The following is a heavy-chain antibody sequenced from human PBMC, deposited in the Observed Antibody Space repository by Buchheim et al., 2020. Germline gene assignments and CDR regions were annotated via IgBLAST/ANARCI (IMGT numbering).Heavy chain of an antibody. V-gene: IGHV3-74*01. Sequence: EVQLVESGGGLVQPGGSLRLSCAVSGLAFNNRWMHWVRQAPGKGLVWVSHVNSDESTTTYADSVKGRFTISRDNAKNTLYLQMNSLRAEDTAVYYSASDWSYALDVWGQGTT. J-gene: IGHJ6*02. CDR3: ASDWSYALDV. CDR1: GLAFNNRW. CDR2: VNSDESTT.